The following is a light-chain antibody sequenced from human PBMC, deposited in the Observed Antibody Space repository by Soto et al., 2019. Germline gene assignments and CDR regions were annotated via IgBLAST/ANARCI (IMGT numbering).Light chain of an antibody. CDR2: AAS. V-gene: IGKV1-39*01. CDR3: QQTYSTRWT. CDR1: QSISSY. Sequence: DIQMTQSPSSLSASVGDRVTITCRASQSISSYLNWYQQKPGKVPKLLIYAASSLQSGVPSRFSGSGSGTDFTLTISSLQPEDFATYYCQQTYSTRWTFGQGTKVEIK. J-gene: IGKJ1*01.